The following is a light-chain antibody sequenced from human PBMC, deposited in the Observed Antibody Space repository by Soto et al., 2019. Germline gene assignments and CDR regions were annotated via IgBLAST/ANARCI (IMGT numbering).Light chain of an antibody. CDR3: QQYGKIPLA. J-gene: IGKJ4*01. CDR1: QSFGGNL. Sequence: EIVLTQSPGTLSLSPGDRATLSCRASQSFGGNLLAWYQPKPGQPPRFLIYGASARAVCIPDRCIGSGSGTDFTLTISRLETEDFGVYYCQQYGKIPLAFGGGTRVEIK. CDR2: GAS. V-gene: IGKV3-20*01.